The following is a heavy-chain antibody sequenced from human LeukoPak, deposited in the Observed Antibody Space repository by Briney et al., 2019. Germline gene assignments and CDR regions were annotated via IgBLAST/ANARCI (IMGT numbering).Heavy chain of an antibody. Sequence: GASVKVSCKASGGTFSSYAISWVRQAPGQGLEWMGGIIPIFGTANYAQKFQGRVTITADESTSTAYMELSSLRSEDTAVYYCARLLAVAGRQKVDYWGQGTLVTVSS. J-gene: IGHJ4*02. CDR1: GGTFSSYA. D-gene: IGHD6-19*01. CDR2: IIPIFGTA. V-gene: IGHV1-69*13. CDR3: ARLLAVAGRQKVDY.